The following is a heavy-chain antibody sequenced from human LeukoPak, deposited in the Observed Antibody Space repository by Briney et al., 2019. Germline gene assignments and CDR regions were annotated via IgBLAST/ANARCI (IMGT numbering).Heavy chain of an antibody. CDR1: GFTFSSYS. V-gene: IGHV3-21*01. CDR3: ARGPSGRWLLFYFDY. Sequence: GGSLRLSCAASGFTFSSYSMNWVRQAPGKGLEWVSSISSSSSYIYYADSVKGRFTISRDNAKNSLYLQMNSLRAEDTAVYYCARGPSGRWLLFYFDYWGQGTLVTVSS. CDR2: ISSSSSYI. D-gene: IGHD5-24*01. J-gene: IGHJ4*02.